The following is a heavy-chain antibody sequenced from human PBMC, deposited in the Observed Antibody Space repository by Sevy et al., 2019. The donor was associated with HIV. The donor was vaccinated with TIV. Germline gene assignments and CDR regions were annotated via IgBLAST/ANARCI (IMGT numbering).Heavy chain of an antibody. CDR3: AKTGCSSTRCYTYYYYYYMDV. V-gene: IGHV3-30*02. D-gene: IGHD2-2*02. CDR2: IRYDGSNK. J-gene: IGHJ6*03. Sequence: GGSLRLSCAASGFTFSSYGMHWVRHAPGKGLEWVAFIRYDGSNKYYADSVKGRFTISRDNSKNTLYLQMNSLRAEDTAVYYCAKTGCSSTRCYTYYYYYYMDVWGKGTTVTVSS. CDR1: GFTFSSYG.